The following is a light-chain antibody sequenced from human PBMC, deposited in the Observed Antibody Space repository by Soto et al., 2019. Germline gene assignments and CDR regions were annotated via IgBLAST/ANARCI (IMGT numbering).Light chain of an antibody. CDR3: QQYGSSPRK. CDR1: QSVSINY. J-gene: IGKJ1*01. CDR2: GAF. V-gene: IGKV3-20*01. Sequence: EIVLTQAPGTLSLSPGERATFSCRASQSVSINYLAWYQQKPGQAPRLLIYGAFKRATGIPDRFSGSGSGTDLTLTISRMEPEDFAVYCCQQYGSSPRKFGKGTKVDI.